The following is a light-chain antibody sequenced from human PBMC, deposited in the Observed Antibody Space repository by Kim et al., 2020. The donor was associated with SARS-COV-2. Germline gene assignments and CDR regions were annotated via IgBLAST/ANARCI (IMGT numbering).Light chain of an antibody. CDR2: WTS. Sequence: ATINCKSSQSVLYSSNNKNYLAWYQQKPGQHPKLLIYWTSTRESGVPDRFSGSGSGTDFTLTISSLQAEDVAVYYCQQYYSTPWTFGQGTKVEIK. V-gene: IGKV4-1*01. J-gene: IGKJ1*01. CDR3: QQYYSTPWT. CDR1: QSVLYSSNNKNY.